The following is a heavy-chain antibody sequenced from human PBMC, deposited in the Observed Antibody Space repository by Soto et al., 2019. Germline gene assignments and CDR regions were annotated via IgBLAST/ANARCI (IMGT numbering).Heavy chain of an antibody. J-gene: IGHJ4*02. V-gene: IGHV1-46*01. CDR3: ESSDYYDVLFYY. D-gene: IGHD3-22*01. CDR2: IKPSGGST. CDR1: GYTFTSYY. Sequence: QVPLVQSGAEVKKPWASVKVSCKASGYTFTSYYMHWVRQAPGQGLEWMGIIKPSGGSTSYAQKFQGRVTMTRDTSTSTVYMELSSLRSEDTAVYYCESSDYYDVLFYYWGQGTLVTVSS.